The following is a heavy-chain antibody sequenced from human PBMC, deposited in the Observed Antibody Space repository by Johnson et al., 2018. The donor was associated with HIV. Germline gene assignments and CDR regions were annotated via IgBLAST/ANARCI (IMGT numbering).Heavy chain of an antibody. CDR1: GFTFSDYY. CDR2: ISSSATTK. V-gene: IGHV3-11*04. Sequence: QVQLVESGGGLVQPGGSLRLSCAASGFTFSDYYMSWIRQAPGKGLEWVSYISSSATTKYYADSVKGRFTISRDSAKNSLYLQMNSLRAEDTAVYYCAGQEGSGYYGGAFDIWGQGTMVTVSS. CDR3: AGQEGSGYYGGAFDI. J-gene: IGHJ3*02. D-gene: IGHD3-22*01.